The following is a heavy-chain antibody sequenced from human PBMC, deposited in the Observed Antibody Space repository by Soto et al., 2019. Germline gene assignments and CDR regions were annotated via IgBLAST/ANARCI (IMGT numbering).Heavy chain of an antibody. Sequence: SESLSLTGTVSGASITSSSYFWGWIRQPPGKGPEWIGNIHYRGSTYYNASLKSRVTISVDTSKNQFTLRLSSVTAADSAVYSCARGIGYYFASWGQGTLVTVS. CDR3: ARGIGYYFAS. V-gene: IGHV4-39*01. J-gene: IGHJ4*02. D-gene: IGHD5-12*01. CDR2: IHYRGST. CDR1: GASITSSSYF.